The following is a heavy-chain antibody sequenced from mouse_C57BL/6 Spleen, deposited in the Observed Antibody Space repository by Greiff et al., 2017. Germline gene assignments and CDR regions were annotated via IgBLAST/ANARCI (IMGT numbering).Heavy chain of an antibody. CDR1: GYTFTSYW. D-gene: IGHD1-1*01. CDR3: ARAISDYYGSSFAY. V-gene: IGHV1-53*01. Sequence: QVQLQQPGTELVKPGASVKLSCKASGYTFTSYWMHWVKQRPGQGLEWIGNINPSNGGTNYNGKFKSKATLTVDKASSTAYMQLSSLTSKNSAVYYCARAISDYYGSSFAYWGQGTLVTVSA. J-gene: IGHJ3*01. CDR2: INPSNGGT.